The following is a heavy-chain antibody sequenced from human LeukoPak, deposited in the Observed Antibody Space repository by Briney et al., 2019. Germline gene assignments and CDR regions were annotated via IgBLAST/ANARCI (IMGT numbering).Heavy chain of an antibody. D-gene: IGHD2-2*01. CDR1: GFTFSSYW. CDR3: AREGGYCSSSSRWKWFDP. Sequence: GGSLRLSCAASGFTFSSYWMHWVRQAPGKGLVWVSRINSDGSSTYHADSVKGRFTISRDNAKNTLYLQMNSLRAEDTAVYYCAREGGYCSSSSRWKWFDPWGQGTLVTVSS. J-gene: IGHJ5*02. V-gene: IGHV3-74*01. CDR2: INSDGSST.